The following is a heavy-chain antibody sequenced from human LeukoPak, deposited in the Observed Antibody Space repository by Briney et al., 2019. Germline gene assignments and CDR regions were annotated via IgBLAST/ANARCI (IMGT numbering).Heavy chain of an antibody. CDR3: AKLYGDYIYYFDY. V-gene: IGHV3-23*01. J-gene: IGHJ4*02. CDR2: ISGSGGNR. Sequence: GGSLRLSCAASGFTFSIYGMNWVRQAPGKGLEWVSGISGSGGNRYYADSVRGRLTISRDNSKNMLFLQMNSLRAEDTAVYYCAKLYGDYIYYFDYWGQGALVTVSS. CDR1: GFTFSIYG. D-gene: IGHD4-17*01.